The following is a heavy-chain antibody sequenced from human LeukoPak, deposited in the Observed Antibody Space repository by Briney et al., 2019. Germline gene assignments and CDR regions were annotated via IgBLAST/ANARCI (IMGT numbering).Heavy chain of an antibody. J-gene: IGHJ4*02. CDR1: GYTFTGYY. D-gene: IGHD3-10*01. CDR2: INPNSSGT. Sequence: GASVKVSCKASGYTFTGYYMHWVRQAPGQGLEWMGRINPNSSGTNYAQKFQGRVTMTRDTSISTAYMELSRLRSDDTAVYYCAVEVRGGQTHLPFDYWGQGTLVTVSS. V-gene: IGHV1-2*06. CDR3: AVEVRGGQTHLPFDY.